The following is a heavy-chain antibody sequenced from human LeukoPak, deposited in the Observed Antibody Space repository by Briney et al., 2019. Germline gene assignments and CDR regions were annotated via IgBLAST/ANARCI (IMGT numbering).Heavy chain of an antibody. CDR1: GGSISSSSYY. V-gene: IGHV4-39*01. D-gene: IGHD5-18*01. Sequence: SETLSLTCTVSGGSISSSSYYWGWIRQPPGKGLEWIGSIYYSGSTYYNPSPKSRVTISVDTSKNQFSLKLSSVTAADTAAYYCARYTGIEIGYFDYWGQGTLVTVSS. CDR2: IYYSGST. CDR3: ARYTGIEIGYFDY. J-gene: IGHJ4*02.